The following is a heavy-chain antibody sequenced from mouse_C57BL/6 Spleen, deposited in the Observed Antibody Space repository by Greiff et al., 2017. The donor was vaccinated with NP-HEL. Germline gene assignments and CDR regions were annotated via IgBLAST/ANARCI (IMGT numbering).Heavy chain of an antibody. Sequence: QVQLQQSGAELVKPGASVKISCKASGYAFSSYWMNWVKQRPGKGLEWIGQIYPGDGDTNYNGKFKGKATLTADKSSSTAYMQLSSLTSEDSAVYFCARGQDGYYDYYAMDYWGQGTSVTVSS. V-gene: IGHV1-80*01. D-gene: IGHD2-3*01. J-gene: IGHJ4*01. CDR3: ARGQDGYYDYYAMDY. CDR1: GYAFSSYW. CDR2: IYPGDGDT.